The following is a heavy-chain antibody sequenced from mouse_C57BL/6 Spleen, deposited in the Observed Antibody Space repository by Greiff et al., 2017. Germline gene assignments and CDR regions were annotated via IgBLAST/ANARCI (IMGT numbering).Heavy chain of an antibody. CDR3: TRGDYEDYYAMDY. D-gene: IGHD2-4*01. CDR1: GFTFSSYA. J-gene: IGHJ4*01. Sequence: EVQRVESGEGLVKPGGSLKLSCAASGFTFSSYAMSWVRQTPEKRLEWVAYISSGGDYIYYADTVKGRFTISRDNARNTLYLQMSSLKSEDTAMYYCTRGDYEDYYAMDYWGQGTSVTVSS. CDR2: ISSGGDYI. V-gene: IGHV5-9-1*02.